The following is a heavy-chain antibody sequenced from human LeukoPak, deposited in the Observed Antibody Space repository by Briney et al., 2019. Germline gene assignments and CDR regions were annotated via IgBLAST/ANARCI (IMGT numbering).Heavy chain of an antibody. D-gene: IGHD2-2*01. V-gene: IGHV3-74*01. CDR1: GFTFSSYW. Sequence: GRSLRLSCAASGFTFSSYWMHWVRQAPGKGLVWVSRINSDGSSTSYADSVKGRFTISRDNAKNTLYLQMNSLRAEDTAVYYCARGHGDGVPAAIDYWGQGTLVTVSS. J-gene: IGHJ4*02. CDR2: INSDGSST. CDR3: ARGHGDGVPAAIDY.